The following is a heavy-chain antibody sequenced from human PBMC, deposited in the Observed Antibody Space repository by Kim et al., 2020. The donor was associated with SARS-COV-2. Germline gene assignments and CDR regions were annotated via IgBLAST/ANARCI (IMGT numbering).Heavy chain of an antibody. V-gene: IGHV5-10-1*01. D-gene: IGHD6-13*01. CDR3: ARRYSSSWYRNWFDP. Sequence: PSFQGHVTISADKSISTAYLQWSSLKASDTAMYYCARRYSSSWYRNWFDPWGQGTLVTVSS. J-gene: IGHJ5*02.